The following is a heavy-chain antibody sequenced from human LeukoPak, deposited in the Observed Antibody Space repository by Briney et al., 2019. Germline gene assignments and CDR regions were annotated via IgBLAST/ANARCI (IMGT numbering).Heavy chain of an antibody. V-gene: IGHV4-59*01. CDR2: IYSSETT. D-gene: IGHD2-15*01. Sequence: PSETLSLTCTVSGGSISSYYWSWIRQPPGKGLEWIGFIYSSETTNYNPSLKSRVTISVDTSKNHFSLKLSSATAADTAVYFCARDSYCSGGSCSFFYWGQGTLVTVSS. CDR3: ARDSYCSGGSCSFFY. J-gene: IGHJ4*02. CDR1: GGSISSYY.